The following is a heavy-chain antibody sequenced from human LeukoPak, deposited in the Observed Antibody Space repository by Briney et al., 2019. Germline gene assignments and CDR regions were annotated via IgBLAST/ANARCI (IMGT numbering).Heavy chain of an antibody. J-gene: IGHJ3*01. V-gene: IGHV3-23*01. CDR3: ARPISSWYVDDAFDV. Sequence: AGGSLRLPCAASGFTFSSYAMSWVRQAPGKGLEWVSAISGSGGSTYYADSVKGRFTISRDNSRNTLYLQMDSLRPEDMAMYYCARPISSWYVDDAFDVWGQGTMVTVGS. CDR1: GFTFSSYA. CDR2: ISGSGGST. D-gene: IGHD6-13*01.